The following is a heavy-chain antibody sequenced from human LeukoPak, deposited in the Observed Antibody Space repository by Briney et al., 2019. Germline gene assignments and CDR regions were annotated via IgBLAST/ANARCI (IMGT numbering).Heavy chain of an antibody. Sequence: SETLSLTCTVSGGSISSSSYYWGWIRQPPGKGLEWIGSIYYSGSTYHSPSLKSRVTISVDTSKNQFSLKLSSVTAADTAVYYCARKAAAVYYGNDYWGQGTLVTVSS. CDR2: IYYSGST. CDR1: GGSISSSSYY. CDR3: ARKAAAVYYGNDY. J-gene: IGHJ4*02. V-gene: IGHV4-39*01. D-gene: IGHD6-13*01.